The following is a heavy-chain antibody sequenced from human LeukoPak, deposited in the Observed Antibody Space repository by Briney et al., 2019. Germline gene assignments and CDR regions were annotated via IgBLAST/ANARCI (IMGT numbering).Heavy chain of an antibody. CDR1: GFTFSSYA. CDR3: ARARYDFWSGYHDSLFDY. V-gene: IGHV3-30*04. Sequence: GGSLRLSCAASGFTFSSYAMYWVRQAPGKGLEWVAVISYDGNNEYYADSVKGRFTISRDNSKNTLYVQMNSLRAEDTAVFYCARARYDFWSGYHDSLFDYWGQGTLVTVSS. CDR2: ISYDGNNE. D-gene: IGHD3-3*01. J-gene: IGHJ4*02.